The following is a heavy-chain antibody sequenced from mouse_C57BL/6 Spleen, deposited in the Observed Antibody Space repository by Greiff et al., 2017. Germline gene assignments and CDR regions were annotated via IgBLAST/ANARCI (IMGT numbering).Heavy chain of an antibody. D-gene: IGHD5-2*01. V-gene: IGHV1-55*01. J-gene: IGHJ2*01. CDR3: ARELEYEEGDY. Sequence: QVQLQQPGTVLVKPGASVKMSCKTSGYTFTSYWITWVKQRPGQGLEWIGDIYPGSGSTNYNEQFKSKATLAVVTSSSTAYMQLSSLTSEDSAVYYCARELEYEEGDYWGKGTTLTVSS. CDR1: GYTFTSYW. CDR2: IYPGSGST.